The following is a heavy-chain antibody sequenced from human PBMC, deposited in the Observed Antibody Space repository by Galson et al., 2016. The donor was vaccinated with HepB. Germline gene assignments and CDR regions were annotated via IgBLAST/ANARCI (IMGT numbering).Heavy chain of an antibody. CDR2: VFYDGST. D-gene: IGHD3/OR15-3a*01. CDR1: GASVSRTRSY. Sequence: SETLSLTCSVSGASVSRTRSYWAWIRQPPGKGLEWIGSVFYDGSTFYNPTLWGRVTMSVDTSKSQFSLNLTSVTAADTAVYYCAREHFLTGHSTYYFDYWGQGSLVAVS. V-gene: IGHV4-39*07. CDR3: AREHFLTGHSTYYFDY. J-gene: IGHJ4*02.